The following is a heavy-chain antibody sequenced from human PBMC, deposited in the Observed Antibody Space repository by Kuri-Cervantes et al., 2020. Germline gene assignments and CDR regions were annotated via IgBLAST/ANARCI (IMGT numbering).Heavy chain of an antibody. J-gene: IGHJ6*02. CDR3: AKDIGTEYSSGGTYGMDV. Sequence: GESLKISCAASGFTFSSYDMHWVRQAPGKGLEWVAVISYDGSNEYYADSVKGRFTISRDNSKNTLFLQMNSLRVEDTAVYYCAKDIGTEYSSGGTYGMDVWGQGTTVTVSS. D-gene: IGHD6-19*01. CDR1: GFTFSSYD. V-gene: IGHV3-30*18. CDR2: ISYDGSNE.